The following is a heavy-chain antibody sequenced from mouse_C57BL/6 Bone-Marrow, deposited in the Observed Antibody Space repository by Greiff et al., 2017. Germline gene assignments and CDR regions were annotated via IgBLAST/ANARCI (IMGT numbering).Heavy chain of an antibody. J-gene: IGHJ3*01. V-gene: IGHV3-6*01. Sequence: EVQLQESGPGLVKPSQSLSLTCSVTGYSITSGYYWNWIRQFPGNKLEWMGYINYDGSNNSHPSLKNRISITSDTSKNQFFLKLNCGTTEDTATEYGERGGGTWAYWGQGTLVTVSA. D-gene: IGHD3-1*01. CDR2: INYDGSN. CDR1: GYSITSGYY. CDR3: ERGGGTWAY.